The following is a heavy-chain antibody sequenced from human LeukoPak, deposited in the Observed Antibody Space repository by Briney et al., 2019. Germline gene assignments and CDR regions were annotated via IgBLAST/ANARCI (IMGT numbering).Heavy chain of an antibody. D-gene: IGHD3-10*01. Sequence: EASVKVSCKTSEYSFTTYALYWVQQAPGQGPEQMGWINTNTGGPTYAQGFTGRFVFSVDTSVTTAYLQISSLKAEDTAVYYCVRGVSSGTHYHWFDPWGQGTLVTVSS. CDR2: INTNTGGP. J-gene: IGHJ5*02. CDR1: EYSFTTYA. V-gene: IGHV7-4-1*02. CDR3: VRGVSSGTHYHWFDP.